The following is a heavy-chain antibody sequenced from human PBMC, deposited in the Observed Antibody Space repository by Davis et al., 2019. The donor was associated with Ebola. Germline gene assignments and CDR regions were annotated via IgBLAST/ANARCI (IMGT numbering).Heavy chain of an antibody. CDR2: ISSSSSTI. CDR1: GFTFSSYS. Sequence: PGGSLRLSCAASGFTFSSYSMNWVRQAPGKGLEWVSYISSSSSTIYYADSVKGRFTISRDNSKNTLYLQMNSLRAEDTAVYYCAHITGYSSSWYGGYWYFDLWGRGTLVTVSS. D-gene: IGHD6-13*01. V-gene: IGHV3-48*01. J-gene: IGHJ2*01. CDR3: AHITGYSSSWYGGYWYFDL.